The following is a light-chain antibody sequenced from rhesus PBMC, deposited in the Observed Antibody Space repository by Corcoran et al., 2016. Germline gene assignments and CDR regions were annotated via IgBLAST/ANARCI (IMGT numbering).Light chain of an antibody. CDR3: QQYNSAPFN. J-gene: IGKJ3*01. Sequence: DIQMTQSPSSLSVPVGDTGTSTCRASQGISSNLACYQQNPGKAPKPLVYYASNLESGVPSRFSGSGSGTEFTLTISSLQAEDFATYSCQQYNSAPFNFGPGTKLDIK. V-gene: IGKV1-37*01. CDR2: YAS. CDR1: QGISSN.